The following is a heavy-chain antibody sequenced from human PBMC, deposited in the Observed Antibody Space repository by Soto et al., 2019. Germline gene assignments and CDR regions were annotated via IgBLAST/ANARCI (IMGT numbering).Heavy chain of an antibody. CDR2: ISAYNGNT. Sequence: QVQLVQSGAGVKKPGASVKVSCKASGYTFTSYGISWVRQAPGQGLEWMGWISAYNGNTNYAQMLQGRVTMTTDTSTSTAYMELRSLRSDDTAVYYCASHILPSGDIVVVPAAGDWGQGTLVTVSS. D-gene: IGHD2-2*01. CDR3: ASHILPSGDIVVVPAAGD. J-gene: IGHJ4*02. CDR1: GYTFTSYG. V-gene: IGHV1-18*01.